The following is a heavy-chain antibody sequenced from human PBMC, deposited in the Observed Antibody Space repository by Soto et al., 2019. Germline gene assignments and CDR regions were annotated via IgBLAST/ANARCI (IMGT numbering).Heavy chain of an antibody. V-gene: IGHV3-48*02. Sequence: EVQLVESGGGLVQLGGSLRLSCAASGFTFSSCSMNWVRQAPGKGLEWLSYISSTSSTIYYADSVKGRFTISRDNAKNSLYLQMNSPRDEDTAVYYCASWPDAADYWGQGTLVTVSS. D-gene: IGHD6-25*01. CDR2: ISSTSSTI. J-gene: IGHJ4*02. CDR1: GFTFSSCS. CDR3: ASWPDAADY.